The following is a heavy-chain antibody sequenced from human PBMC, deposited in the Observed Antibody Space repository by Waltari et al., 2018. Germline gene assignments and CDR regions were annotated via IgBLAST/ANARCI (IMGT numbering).Heavy chain of an antibody. CDR3: ARDERRYCSGGSCYRGNSD. CDR1: GYTFTGYY. D-gene: IGHD2-15*01. V-gene: IGHV1-2*06. Sequence: QVQLVQSGAEVKKPGASVKVSCKASGYTFTGYYMHWVRQAPGQGLEWMGRINPNSGGTNYGQEFQGRVTMTRDTSISTAYMEPSRLRSDDTAVYYCARDERRYCSGGSCYRGNSDWGQGTLVTVSS. CDR2: INPNSGGT. J-gene: IGHJ4*02.